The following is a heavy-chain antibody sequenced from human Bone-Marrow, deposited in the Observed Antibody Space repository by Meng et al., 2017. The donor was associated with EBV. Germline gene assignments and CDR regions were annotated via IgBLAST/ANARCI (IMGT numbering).Heavy chain of an antibody. CDR1: GGSFSGYY. V-gene: IGHV4-34*01. J-gene: IGHJ5*02. CDR3: ARGQHLTMVQGVIILIGPKFDP. CDR2: TNHSGST. Sequence: QVQLQQWGAGLLKPSETLSLICAGYGGSFSGYYWSWIRQPPGKGRGWIGETNHSGSTNYNPSLKSRVTISVDTSKNQFSLKLSSVTAADTAVYYCARGQHLTMVQGVIILIGPKFDPWGQGTLVTVSS. D-gene: IGHD3-10*01.